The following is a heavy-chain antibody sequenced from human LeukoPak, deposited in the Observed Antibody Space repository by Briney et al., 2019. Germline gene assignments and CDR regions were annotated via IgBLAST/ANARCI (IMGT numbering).Heavy chain of an antibody. CDR2: IWYDGSNK. J-gene: IGHJ4*02. V-gene: IGHV3-33*01. CDR3: ARQFLYYDSSGYSITGFDY. Sequence: PGGSLRLSCAASGFTFSSYGMHWVRQAPGKGLEWVAVIWYDGSNKYYADSVKGRFTISRDNSKNTLYLQMNSLRAEDTAVYYCARQFLYYDSSGYSITGFDYWGQGTLVTVSS. D-gene: IGHD3-22*01. CDR1: GFTFSSYG.